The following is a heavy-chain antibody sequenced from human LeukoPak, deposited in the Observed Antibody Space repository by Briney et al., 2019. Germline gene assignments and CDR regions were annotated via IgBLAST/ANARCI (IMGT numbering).Heavy chain of an antibody. CDR2: INPSGGST. CDR3: ARWTKGYCSSTSCPPLYYGMDV. CDR1: GYTFTSYY. V-gene: IGHV1-46*01. D-gene: IGHD2-2*01. Sequence: ASVKVSCKASGYTFTSYYMHWVRQAPGQGLEWMGIINPSGGSTSYAQKFQGRATMTRDTSTSTVYMELSSLRSEDTAVYYCARWTKGYCSSTSCPPLYYGMDVWGQGTTVTVSS. J-gene: IGHJ6*02.